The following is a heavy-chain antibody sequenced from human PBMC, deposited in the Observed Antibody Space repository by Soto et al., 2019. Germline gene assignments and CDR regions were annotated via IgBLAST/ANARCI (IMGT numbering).Heavy chain of an antibody. D-gene: IGHD6-19*01. V-gene: IGHV3-48*02. Sequence: EVQLVESGLGLVQPGGSLRLSGAASGFPFSIYSMNWVRQAPGKGLEWSSYITSDTNTIKYADSVKGRFTISRDNAKNLVYLQMNSLRDEDTAVYFCARSVEGHFDYWGQGTVVTVSS. J-gene: IGHJ4*02. CDR1: GFPFSIYS. CDR3: ARSVEGHFDY. CDR2: ITSDTNTI.